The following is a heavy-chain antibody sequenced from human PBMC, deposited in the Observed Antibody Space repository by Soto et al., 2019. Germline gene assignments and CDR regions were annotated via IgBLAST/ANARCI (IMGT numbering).Heavy chain of an antibody. J-gene: IGHJ4*02. D-gene: IGHD3-22*01. CDR3: AAGDSSGYYGG. V-gene: IGHV1-58*02. Sequence: SVKVSCKASGGTFSSYAISWVRQARGQRLEWIGWITVGTGNTNYAQKFQERVTITRDMSTSTAYMELSNLRSEDTAVYYCAAGDSSGYYGGWGQGTQVTVSS. CDR2: ITVGTGNT. CDR1: GGTFSSYA.